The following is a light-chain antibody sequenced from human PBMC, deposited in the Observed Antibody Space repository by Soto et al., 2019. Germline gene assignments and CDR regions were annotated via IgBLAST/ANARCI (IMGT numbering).Light chain of an antibody. CDR2: DVS. CDR1: SSDVGAYNY. V-gene: IGLV2-11*01. CDR3: LSYAGSYIYV. J-gene: IGLJ1*01. Sequence: QSALTQPRSVSGSPGQSVTISCTGTSSDVGAYNYVSWYQQHPGKAPKFIIYDVSKRPSGVPYRFSASKSGNTASLTISGLLAEDEADYYCLSYAGSYIYVFGTGTKLTVL.